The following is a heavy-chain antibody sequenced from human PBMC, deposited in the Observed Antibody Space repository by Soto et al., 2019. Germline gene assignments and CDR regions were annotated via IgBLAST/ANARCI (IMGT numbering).Heavy chain of an antibody. Sequence: PRLSCVPSGFTFSNYAMSWVRQAPGKGLEWVSVISDSGVSAYYADSVKGRFTVSRDSSKITLFLQMNSLRVEDTAVYYCAKGILANPGTFYYFSGMDVWGQGTKVTVSS. CDR3: AKGILANPGTFYYFSGMDV. CDR2: ISDSGVSA. J-gene: IGHJ6*02. D-gene: IGHD5-12*01. V-gene: IGHV3-23*01. CDR1: GFTFSNYA.